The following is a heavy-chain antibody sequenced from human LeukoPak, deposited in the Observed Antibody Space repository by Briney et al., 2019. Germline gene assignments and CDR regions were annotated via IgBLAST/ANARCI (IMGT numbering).Heavy chain of an antibody. CDR3: ARGGYYYDSSGLFDY. CDR2: IWYDGSNK. J-gene: IGHJ4*02. CDR1: GFTFSSYG. Sequence: GRSLRLSCAASGFTFSSYGMHWVRQAPGKGLEWVAVIWYDGSNKYYADSVKGRFTISRDNSKNTLYLQMNSLRAEDTAVYYCARGGYYYDSSGLFDYWGQGTLVTVSS. V-gene: IGHV3-33*01. D-gene: IGHD3-22*01.